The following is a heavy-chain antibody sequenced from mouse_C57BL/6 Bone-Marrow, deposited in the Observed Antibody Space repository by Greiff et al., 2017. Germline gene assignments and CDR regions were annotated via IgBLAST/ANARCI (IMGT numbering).Heavy chain of an antibody. CDR3: ARESDYGSGWGFAY. V-gene: IGHV5-17*01. CDR1: GFTFSDYG. D-gene: IGHD1-1*01. J-gene: IGHJ3*01. Sequence: EVKLMESGGGLVKPGGSLKLSCAASGFTFSDYGMHWVRQAPEKGLEWVAYISSGSSTIYYADTVKGRFTISRDNAKNTVFLQMTRLRSEKTAKYYGARESDYGSGWGFAYWGQGTLVTVSA. CDR2: ISSGSSTI.